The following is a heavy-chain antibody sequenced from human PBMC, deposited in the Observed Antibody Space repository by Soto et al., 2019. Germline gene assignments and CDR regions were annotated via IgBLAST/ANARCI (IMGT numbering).Heavy chain of an antibody. V-gene: IGHV4-38-2*02. CDR2: IYHSGTT. CDR1: GYSVSSDYY. J-gene: IGHJ4*02. CDR3: ARVTKLLWFGELLLDY. Sequence: ASETLSLTCNVSGYSVSSDYYWGWIRQPPGKGLEWIATIYHSGTTYYNPSLKSRVTMSVDTSKNQFSLMLTSVTAADTAVYYCARVTKLLWFGELLLDYWGQGALVTVSS. D-gene: IGHD3-10*01.